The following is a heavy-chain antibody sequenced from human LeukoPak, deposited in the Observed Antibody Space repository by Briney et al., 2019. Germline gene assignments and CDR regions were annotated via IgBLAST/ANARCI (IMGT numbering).Heavy chain of an antibody. Sequence: PSETLSLTCTASGASISSDYWSWIRQPPGKGLELIGFISYSGSTTYNPSLKSRVTISVDTSRGQFSLKLTSATAADTAVYYCARLGSNNGWYWHFDVWGRGTLVTVSS. CDR2: ISYSGST. CDR3: ARLGSNNGWYWHFDV. V-gene: IGHV4-59*08. D-gene: IGHD2-8*01. J-gene: IGHJ2*01. CDR1: GASISSDY.